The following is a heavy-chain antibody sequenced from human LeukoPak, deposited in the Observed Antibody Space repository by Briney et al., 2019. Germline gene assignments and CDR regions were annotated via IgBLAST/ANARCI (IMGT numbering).Heavy chain of an antibody. CDR1: GGSISSYY. CDR2: IYKSGST. D-gene: IGHD4-23*01. J-gene: IGHJ2*01. V-gene: IGHV4-59*01. Sequence: PSETLSLTCTVSGGSISSYYWSWIRQPPGKGLEWIGYIYKSGSTNYNPSLKSRVTISVDTSKNQFSLKLSSVTAADTAVYYCARDTDYGGIFDLWGRGTLVTVSS. CDR3: ARDTDYGGIFDL.